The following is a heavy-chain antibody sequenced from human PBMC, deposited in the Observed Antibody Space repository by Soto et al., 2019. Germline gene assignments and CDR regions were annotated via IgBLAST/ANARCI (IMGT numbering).Heavy chain of an antibody. J-gene: IGHJ6*02. CDR3: ARAACSSTSCYNYYAYGMDV. CDR1: GYTFTTYS. V-gene: IGHV1-3*01. Sequence: QVQLVQSGPEMKKPGASVKLSCKASGYTFTTYSMHWVRQAPGQRLEWMGWIHAGNDNTEHSQKFQGRVTITRDTSASTAYLALGSLRSEDTAVYYCARAACSSTSCYNYYAYGMDVWGQGTAVTVS. CDR2: IHAGNDNT. D-gene: IGHD2-2*01.